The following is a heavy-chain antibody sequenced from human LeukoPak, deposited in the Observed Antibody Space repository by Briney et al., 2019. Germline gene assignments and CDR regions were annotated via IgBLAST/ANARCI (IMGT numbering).Heavy chain of an antibody. CDR1: GFTFSSYA. J-gene: IGHJ4*02. CDR2: ISSNGGST. Sequence: QSGGSLRLSCAASGFTFSSYAMHWVRQAPGKGLEYVSAISSNGGSTYYANSVKGRFTISRDNSKNTLYLQMGSLRAEDMAVYYCARGLTYYDFWSGQNLDYWGQGTLVTVSS. V-gene: IGHV3-64*01. D-gene: IGHD3-3*01. CDR3: ARGLTYYDFWSGQNLDY.